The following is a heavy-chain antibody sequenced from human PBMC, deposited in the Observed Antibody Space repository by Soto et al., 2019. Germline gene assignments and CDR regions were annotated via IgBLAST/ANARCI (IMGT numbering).Heavy chain of an antibody. CDR3: ARVAWIQLWLFFDY. D-gene: IGHD5-18*01. Sequence: PSETLSLTCTVSGGSISSGDYYWSWIRQPPGKGLEWIGYIYYSGSTYYNPSLKSRVTISVDTSKNQFSLKLSSVTAADTAVYYCARVAWIQLWLFFDYWGQGALVTVSS. V-gene: IGHV4-30-4*01. CDR1: GGSISSGDYY. CDR2: IYYSGST. J-gene: IGHJ4*02.